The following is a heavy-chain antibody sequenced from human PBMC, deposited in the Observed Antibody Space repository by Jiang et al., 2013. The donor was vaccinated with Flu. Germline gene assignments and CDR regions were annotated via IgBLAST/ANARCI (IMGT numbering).Heavy chain of an antibody. Sequence: NSAAWNWIRQSPSRGLEWLGRTYYRSKWYNDYAVSVKSRITINPDTSKNQFSLQLNSVTPEDTAVYYCAREPDDDSSVDYWGQGTLVTVSS. CDR3: AREPDDDSSVDY. CDR1: NSAA. J-gene: IGHJ4*02. V-gene: IGHV6-1*01. D-gene: IGHD3-22*01. CDR2: TYYRSKWYN.